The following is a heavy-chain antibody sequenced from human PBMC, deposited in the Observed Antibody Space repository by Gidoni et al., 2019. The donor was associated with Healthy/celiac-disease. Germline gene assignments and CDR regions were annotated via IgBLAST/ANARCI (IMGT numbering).Heavy chain of an antibody. V-gene: IGHV4-4*07. Sequence: QVQLQESGPGLVKPSETLSLTCTVSVGSISSYYWRWIRQPAGKGLEWIGRIYTSGSTNYNPSLKSRVTMSVDTSKNQFSLKLSSVTAADTAVYYCAREPQYYYDSSGYPTYGMDVWGQGTTVTVSS. D-gene: IGHD3-22*01. CDR1: VGSISSYY. CDR2: IYTSGST. J-gene: IGHJ6*02. CDR3: AREPQYYYDSSGYPTYGMDV.